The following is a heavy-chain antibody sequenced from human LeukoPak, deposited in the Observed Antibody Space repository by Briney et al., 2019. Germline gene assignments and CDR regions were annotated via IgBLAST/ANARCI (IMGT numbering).Heavy chain of an antibody. CDR2: INPNSGGT. CDR1: GYTFTGYY. D-gene: IGHD6-13*01. CDR3: AGSPAGISWYYKNWFDP. J-gene: IGHJ5*02. Sequence: ASVKVSCKASGYTFTGYYMHWVRLAPGQGLEWMGWINPNSGGTNYAQKFQGRVTMTRDTSISTAYMELSRLRSDDTAVYYCAGSPAGISWYYKNWFDPWGQGTLVTVSS. V-gene: IGHV1-2*02.